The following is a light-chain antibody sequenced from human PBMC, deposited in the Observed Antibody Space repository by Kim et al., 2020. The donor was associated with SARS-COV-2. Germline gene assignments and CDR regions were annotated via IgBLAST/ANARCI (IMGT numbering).Light chain of an antibody. CDR2: FDS. CDR3: QVWESRSDNVV. Sequence: GGNKIGRKSVNWYKQKQGQAPVLVIYFDSNRPSGIPERLYGSNSGNTATMTISRVEGGDEADYYCQVWESRSDNVVFGGGTQLTVL. J-gene: IGLJ2*01. V-gene: IGLV3-21*01. CDR1: KIGRKS.